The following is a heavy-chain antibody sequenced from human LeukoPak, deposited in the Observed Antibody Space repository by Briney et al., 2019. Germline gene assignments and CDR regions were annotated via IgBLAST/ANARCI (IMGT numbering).Heavy chain of an antibody. CDR1: GFTFDDYA. CDR3: AKDRDPYYYGSGSYIGT. J-gene: IGHJ4*02. V-gene: IGHV3-43*02. CDR2: ISGDGGST. D-gene: IGHD3-10*01. Sequence: PGGSLRLSCAASGFTFDDYAMHWVRQAPGKGLEWVSLISGDGGSTYYADSVKGRLTISRDNSKNSLYLQMNSLRTEDTALYYCAKDRDPYYYGSGSYIGTWGQGTLVTVSS.